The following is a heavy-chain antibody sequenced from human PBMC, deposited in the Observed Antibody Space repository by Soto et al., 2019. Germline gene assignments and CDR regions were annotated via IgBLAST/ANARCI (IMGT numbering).Heavy chain of an antibody. V-gene: IGHV1-18*01. CDR3: ARDVGRPATLPLGWFDP. D-gene: IGHD3-10*01. J-gene: IGHJ5*02. CDR1: GYTFTSYG. Sequence: QVQLVQSGAEVKKPGASVKVSCKASGYTFTSYGISWVRQAPGQGLEWMGWISAYNGNTNYAQKIQGRVTMTTDTSTSTAYMELRRLRSDDTAVYYCARDVGRPATLPLGWFDPWGQGTLVTVSS. CDR2: ISAYNGNT.